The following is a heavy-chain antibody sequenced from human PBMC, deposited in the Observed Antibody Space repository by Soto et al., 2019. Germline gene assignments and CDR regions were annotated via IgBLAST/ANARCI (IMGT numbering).Heavy chain of an antibody. V-gene: IGHV3-23*01. CDR3: AKSPPPKYCSGGSCPPWGAFDI. D-gene: IGHD2-15*01. CDR1: GFTFSSYA. Sequence: HPGGSLRLSCAASGFTFSSYAMSWVRQAPGKGLEWVSAISGSGGSTYYADSVKGRFTISRDNSKNTLYLQMNSLRAEDTAVYYCAKSPPPKYCSGGSCPPWGAFDIWGQGAMVTVSS. CDR2: ISGSGGST. J-gene: IGHJ3*02.